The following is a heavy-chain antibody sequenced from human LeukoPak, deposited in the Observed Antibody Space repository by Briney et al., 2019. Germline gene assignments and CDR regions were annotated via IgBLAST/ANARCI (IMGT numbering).Heavy chain of an antibody. CDR3: AREQKVVAAIRDYYYYGMDV. CDR1: GFTVSTDH. V-gene: IGHV3-53*01. D-gene: IGHD2-21*02. Sequence: GGSLRLSCAASGFTVSTDHMSWVRQAPGKGLEWVAISYNGDTSQNAESVKGRFTISRDNSKNTLYLQMNSLRAEDTAVYYCAREQKVVAAIRDYYYYGMDVWGQGTTVTVSS. CDR2: SYNGDTS. J-gene: IGHJ6*02.